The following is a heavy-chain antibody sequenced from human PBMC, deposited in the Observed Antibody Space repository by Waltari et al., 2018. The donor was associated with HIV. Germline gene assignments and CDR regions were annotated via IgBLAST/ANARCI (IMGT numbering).Heavy chain of an antibody. CDR2: IYPSDSDT. V-gene: IGHV5-51*03. D-gene: IGHD4-17*01. CDR1: GYDFTTYW. CDR3: ARRGNNYGDAFDI. Sequence: EVQLVQSGAEVKKPGESLKISCKASGYDFTTYWIGWVRQMPGKGLECMGLIYPSDSDTKYSPSFQGQVTPSADKSINTAYLHWSSLKAPDTAIYYCARRGNNYGDAFDIWGQGTMVNVS. J-gene: IGHJ3*02.